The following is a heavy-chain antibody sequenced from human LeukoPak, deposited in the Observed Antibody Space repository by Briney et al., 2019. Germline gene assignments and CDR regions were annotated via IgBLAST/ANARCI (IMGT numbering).Heavy chain of an antibody. CDR2: ISGSGDST. D-gene: IGHD2-15*01. V-gene: IGHV3-23*01. Sequence: GGTLRLSCAASGFTFSSYGMSWVRQAPGKGLEWVSAISGSGDSTYYADSVKGRFTISRDNSKNTLYLQMNSLRAEDTAVYYCAKAGAVVVVAAKYFDYWGQGTLVTVSS. J-gene: IGHJ4*02. CDR3: AKAGAVVVVAAKYFDY. CDR1: GFTFSSYG.